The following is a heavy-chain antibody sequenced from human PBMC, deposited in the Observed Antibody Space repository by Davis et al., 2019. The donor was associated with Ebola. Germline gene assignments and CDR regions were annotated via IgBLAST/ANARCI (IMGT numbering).Heavy chain of an antibody. Sequence: SETLSLTCAVYGGSLQDYFWSWIRQPPGKGLEWFGEISHSGYINYNPSLESRVTISVDTSKSQLSLKLNSVTAADTAVYYCARTTLTSVSDLGLGYNFFDPWGQGTLVNVSS. V-gene: IGHV4-34*01. J-gene: IGHJ5*02. CDR1: GGSLQDYF. D-gene: IGHD1-1*01. CDR3: ARTTLTSVSDLGLGYNFFDP. CDR2: ISHSGYI.